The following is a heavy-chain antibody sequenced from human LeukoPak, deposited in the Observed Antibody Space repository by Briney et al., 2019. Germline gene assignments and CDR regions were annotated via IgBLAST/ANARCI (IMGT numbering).Heavy chain of an antibody. J-gene: IGHJ4*02. D-gene: IGHD3-10*01. CDR2: INHSGST. Sequence: SETLSLTCAVYGGSFSGYYWSWIRQPPGKGLEWIGEINHSGSTNYNPSLKSRVTMSVDTSKNQFSLKLSSVTAADTAVYYCARGNYYYGSGSYYVGYYFGYWGQGTLVTVSS. CDR3: ARGNYYYGSGSYYVGYYFGY. CDR1: GGSFSGYY. V-gene: IGHV4-34*01.